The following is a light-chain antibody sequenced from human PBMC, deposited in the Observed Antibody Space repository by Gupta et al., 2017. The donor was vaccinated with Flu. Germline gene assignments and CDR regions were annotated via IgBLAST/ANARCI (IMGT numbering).Light chain of an antibody. V-gene: IGKV1-39*01. Sequence: IRTYINWYQQKPGKAPKLLIYAASNLQSGVPSRLSGSGSGTDFTLTISSLQPEDFATYYCQQSYSSPYTFGQGTKLEIK. J-gene: IGKJ2*01. CDR1: IRTY. CDR2: AAS. CDR3: QQSYSSPYT.